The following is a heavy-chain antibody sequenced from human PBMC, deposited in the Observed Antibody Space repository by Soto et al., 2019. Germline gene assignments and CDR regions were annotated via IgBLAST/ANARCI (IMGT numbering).Heavy chain of an antibody. CDR1: GFTLSSYS. J-gene: IGHJ3*02. CDR2: ISSSSSYI. CDR3: ANIFEDDAFDI. D-gene: IGHD2-21*01. V-gene: IGHV3-21*04. Sequence: GGSLRLSCAASGFTLSSYSMNWVRQAPGKGLEWVSSISSSSSYISYSDSVKGRFTISRDNAKNSLYLQMNSLRAEDTAVYYCANIFEDDAFDIWGQGTMVTVSS.